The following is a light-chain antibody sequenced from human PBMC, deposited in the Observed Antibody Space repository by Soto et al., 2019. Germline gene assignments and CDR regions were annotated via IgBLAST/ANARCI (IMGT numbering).Light chain of an antibody. CDR2: GPS. J-gene: IGKJ3*01. Sequence: EVVLTQSPGTLSLSPGESATLSCRASQSVRGNYFAWYQQRPGQAPRLLVYGPSVRAAGIADRFRGSGSRTDFNLTINSVEPEDFRVYYCYQLGMSPFSFGPGTTLDIK. CDR3: YQLGMSPFS. V-gene: IGKV3-20*01. CDR1: QSVRGNY.